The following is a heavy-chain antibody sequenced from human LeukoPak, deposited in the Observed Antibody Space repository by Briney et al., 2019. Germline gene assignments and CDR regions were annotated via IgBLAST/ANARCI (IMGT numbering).Heavy chain of an antibody. J-gene: IGHJ5*02. CDR1: GYTFGSSH. CDR2: MDPNRGNT. V-gene: IGHV1-8*01. D-gene: IGHD6-13*01. Sequence: ASVKVSCKASGYTFGSSHINWVRQSTGQGLEWVGWMDPNRGNTGYAQKLQGRVTMTRNTSISTAYMELSSLRSEDTALYYCTRTIAATGTLYPWGQGTQVIVSS. CDR3: TRTIAATGTLYP.